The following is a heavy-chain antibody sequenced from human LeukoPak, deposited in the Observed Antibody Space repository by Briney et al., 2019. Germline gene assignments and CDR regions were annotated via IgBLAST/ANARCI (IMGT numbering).Heavy chain of an antibody. CDR2: ISYDGSNK. Sequence: PGRSLRLSCAASGFTFSSYAMHWVRQAPGKGLEWVAVISYDGSNKYYADSVKGRFTISRDNSKNTLYLQMNSLRAEDTAVYYCAKQENGSGSYYLHYYYYYYMDVWGKGTTVTVSS. J-gene: IGHJ6*03. CDR3: AKQENGSGSYYLHYYYYYYMDV. CDR1: GFTFSSYA. V-gene: IGHV3-30*18. D-gene: IGHD3-10*01.